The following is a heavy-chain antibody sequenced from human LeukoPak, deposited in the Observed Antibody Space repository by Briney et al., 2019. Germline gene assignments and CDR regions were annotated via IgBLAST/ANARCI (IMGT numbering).Heavy chain of an antibody. V-gene: IGHV3-30*19. CDR1: GFTFSSYG. D-gene: IGHD3-10*01. CDR3: ASPSMVRGVSI. Sequence: GGSLRLSCAASGFTFSSYGMHWVRQAPGKGLEWVAVISYNGSNKYYADSVKGRFTISRDNSKNTLYLQMNSLRAEDTAVYYCASPSMVRGVSIWGQGTMVTVSS. CDR2: ISYNGSNK. J-gene: IGHJ3*02.